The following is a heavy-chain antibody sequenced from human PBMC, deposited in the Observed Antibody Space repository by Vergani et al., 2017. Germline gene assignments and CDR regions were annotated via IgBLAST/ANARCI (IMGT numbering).Heavy chain of an antibody. D-gene: IGHD3-22*01. CDR3: ARDLGSYYYGSSGYYGGFDY. Sequence: QVQLVESGGGLVKPGGSLRLSCAASGFTFSDYYLSWIRQAPGKGLEWVSYISSSGSTIYYADSVKGRFTISRDHAKNSLYLQMNSLRAEDTAVYYCARDLGSYYYGSSGYYGGFDYWGQGTLVTVSS. V-gene: IGHV3-11*01. CDR1: GFTFSDYY. J-gene: IGHJ4*02. CDR2: ISSSGSTI.